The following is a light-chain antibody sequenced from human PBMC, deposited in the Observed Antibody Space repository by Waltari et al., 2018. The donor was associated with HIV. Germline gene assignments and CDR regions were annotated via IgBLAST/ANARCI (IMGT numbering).Light chain of an antibody. CDR1: RSLLHQNGQNS. CDR2: LGS. Sequence: DIAMIQSPDSLAVSPGEPASISCRSSRSLLHQNGQNSLDLYIQRPGQAPELLIYLGSRRAAGVPDRIAGSGSGTDFILKISRVEPEDVGVYYCMHGQQTPVFGQGTKVEVK. J-gene: IGKJ1*01. CDR3: MHGQQTPV. V-gene: IGKV2-28*01.